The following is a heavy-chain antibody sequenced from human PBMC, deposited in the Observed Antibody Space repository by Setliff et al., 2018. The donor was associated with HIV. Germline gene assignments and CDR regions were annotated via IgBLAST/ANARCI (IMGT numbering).Heavy chain of an antibody. Sequence: SETLSLTCAVSGGSIDSFSYYWGWIRQTPGEELEWIGNIYHIGSTNYNPSLKIRAAISGDTSKQQFSLEVSSVTAADTAVYYCARESTTVTAIDYWGQGTLVTGS. CDR3: ARESTTVTAIDY. CDR2: IYHIGST. CDR1: GGSIDSFSYY. D-gene: IGHD4-17*01. V-gene: IGHV4-39*07. J-gene: IGHJ4*02.